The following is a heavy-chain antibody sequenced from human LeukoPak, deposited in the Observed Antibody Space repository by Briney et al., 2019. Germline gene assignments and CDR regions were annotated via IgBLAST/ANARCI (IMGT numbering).Heavy chain of an antibody. J-gene: IGHJ4*02. Sequence: SETLSLTCAVYGGSFSGYYWSWIRQPPGKGLEWIGEINHSGSTNYNPSLKSRVTISVDTSKNQFSLKLSSVTAADTAVYYCARDQLPSKYSGSYFDYWGQGTLVTVSS. CDR1: GGSFSGYY. D-gene: IGHD1-26*01. CDR2: INHSGST. V-gene: IGHV4-34*01. CDR3: ARDQLPSKYSGSYFDY.